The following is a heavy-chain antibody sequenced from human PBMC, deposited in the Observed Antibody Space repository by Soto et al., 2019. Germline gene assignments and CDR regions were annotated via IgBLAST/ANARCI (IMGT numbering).Heavy chain of an antibody. V-gene: IGHV3-20*01. CDR2: IXWNGGST. CDR1: GXTFDDYX. D-gene: IGHD6-19*01. Sequence: GGSLRLSCXASGXTFDDYXMSXVRQAPGKGLEWVSXIXWNGGSTGYADSVKGRFTISRDNAKNSLYLQMNSLRAEDTALYHCAREGIAVAVDAGYYYMDVWGKGTTVTVSS. CDR3: AREGIAVAVDAGYYYMDV. J-gene: IGHJ6*03.